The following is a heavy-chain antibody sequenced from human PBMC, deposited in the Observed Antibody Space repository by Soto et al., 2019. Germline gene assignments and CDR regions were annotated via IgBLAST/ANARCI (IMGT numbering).Heavy chain of an antibody. CDR2: IIPIFGTA. CDR3: ARGYYDFWSGYYKRVTLFDP. V-gene: IGHV1-69*13. D-gene: IGHD3-3*01. J-gene: IGHJ5*02. Sequence: SVKVSCKASGGTFSSYAISWVRQAPGQGLEWMGGIIPIFGTANYAQKFQGRVTITADESTSTAYMELSSLRSEDTAVYYCARGYYDFWSGYYKRVTLFDPWGQGTLVTVSS. CDR1: GGTFSSYA.